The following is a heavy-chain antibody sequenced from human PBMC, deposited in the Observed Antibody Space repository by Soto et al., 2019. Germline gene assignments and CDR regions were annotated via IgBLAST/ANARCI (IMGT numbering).Heavy chain of an antibody. D-gene: IGHD2-15*01. V-gene: IGHV3-7*03. CDR1: GFTFSRYW. Sequence: EVQLVESGGGLVQPGGSLRLSCAASGFTFSRYWMNWVRQAPGKGLEWVANIKQDASEKYYVDSVKGRFTISRDNAKHSLYLQMNSLRAEDTAVYYCIPQLGHCSGGSCFSNWFDPWGQGTLVTVSS. CDR3: IPQLGHCSGGSCFSNWFDP. J-gene: IGHJ5*02. CDR2: IKQDASEK.